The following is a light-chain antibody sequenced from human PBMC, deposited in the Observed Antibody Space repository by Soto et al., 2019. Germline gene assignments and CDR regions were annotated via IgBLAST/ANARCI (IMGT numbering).Light chain of an antibody. J-gene: IGLJ2*01. V-gene: IGLV4-69*01. CDR2: LNSDGSH. Sequence: QLVLTQSPSASASLGASVKLTCTLSSGHSSYAIAWHQQQPEKGPRYLMKLNSDGSHSKGDGIPDRFSGSSSGAERYLTISSLDSEDEADYCCHTWGTGGVFGGGTKLTVL. CDR1: SGHSSYA. CDR3: HTWGTGGV.